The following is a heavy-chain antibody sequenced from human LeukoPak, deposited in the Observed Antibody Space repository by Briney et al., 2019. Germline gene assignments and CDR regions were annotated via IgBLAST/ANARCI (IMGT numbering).Heavy chain of an antibody. Sequence: GGSLRLSCAASGFAFSSYWMHWVRQVPGKGLVWLSRINGDGSYTKYADSVKGRFTISRDNAQNTLFLQMNSLSAEDTAVSFCARDKSEYDSSGRGDYWGQGTLVTVSS. J-gene: IGHJ4*02. D-gene: IGHD3-22*01. CDR1: GFAFSSYW. CDR2: INGDGSYT. V-gene: IGHV3-74*03. CDR3: ARDKSEYDSSGRGDY.